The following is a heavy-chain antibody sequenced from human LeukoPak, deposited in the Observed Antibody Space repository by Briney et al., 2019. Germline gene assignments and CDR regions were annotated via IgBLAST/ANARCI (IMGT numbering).Heavy chain of an antibody. V-gene: IGHV3-30*02. D-gene: IGHD5-12*01. Sequence: GGSLRLSCAASGFTFSSYGMHWVRQAPGKGLEWVAFIRYDGSNKYYADSVKGRFTISRDNAKNSLYLQMNSLRAEDTAVYYCARATTIYYYYMDVWGKGTTVTVSS. CDR2: IRYDGSNK. CDR3: ARATTIYYYYMDV. CDR1: GFTFSSYG. J-gene: IGHJ6*03.